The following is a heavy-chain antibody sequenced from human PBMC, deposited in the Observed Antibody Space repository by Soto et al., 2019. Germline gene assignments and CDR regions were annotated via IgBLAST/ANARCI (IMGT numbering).Heavy chain of an antibody. CDR3: AKDSPISGSYYYGMDV. J-gene: IGHJ6*02. D-gene: IGHD1-26*01. V-gene: IGHV3-23*01. Sequence: GGSLRLSCAASGFTFSSYAMSWVRQAPGKGLEWVSAISGSGGSTYYADSVKGRFTISRDNSKNTLYLQMNSLRAEDTAVYYCAKDSPISGSYYYGMDVWGQGTTVTVSS. CDR2: ISGSGGST. CDR1: GFTFSSYA.